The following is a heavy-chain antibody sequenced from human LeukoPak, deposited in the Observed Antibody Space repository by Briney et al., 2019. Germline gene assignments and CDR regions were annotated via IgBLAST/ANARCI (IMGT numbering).Heavy chain of an antibody. CDR3: ARVEGLSTSPRTLRY. J-gene: IGHJ4*02. CDR2: ISPNSGDT. Sequence: GASVKVSCKASGYTFTGFYMHWVRQAPGQGLEWMGWISPNSGDTYYVQKFQGRVTMTRDTSISTAYMELNRLMSDDTAIYYCARVEGLSTSPRTLRYWGQGTLVSVSS. D-gene: IGHD2-2*01. CDR1: GYTFTGFY. V-gene: IGHV1-2*02.